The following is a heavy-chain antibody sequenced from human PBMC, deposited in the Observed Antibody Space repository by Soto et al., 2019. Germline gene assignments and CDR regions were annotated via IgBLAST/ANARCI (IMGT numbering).Heavy chain of an antibody. J-gene: IGHJ1*01. V-gene: IGHV3-74*01. CDR1: GFTFSSYW. Sequence: EVQLVESGGGLVQPGGSLRLSCAASGFTFSSYWMHWVRQAPGKGLVWVSSISTDASSTSYADPVKGRFTISRDNAKNTLDLQKNSVRAEDTAVYYCARLPNKSPQNWGQGTLVIVSP. CDR2: ISTDASST. CDR3: ARLPNKSPQN.